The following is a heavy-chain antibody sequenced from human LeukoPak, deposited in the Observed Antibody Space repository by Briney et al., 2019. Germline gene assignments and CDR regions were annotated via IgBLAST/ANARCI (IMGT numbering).Heavy chain of an antibody. CDR3: AKYHSSSWSELES. CDR1: GFTFGDYA. Sequence: QAGGSLSLSCAAYGFTFGDYAMHWVRQAPGKGLEWVSLITWDGDNTYYADSVKGRFTISRDNSKNSLYLQMNSLRAEDSAFYYCAKYHSSSWSELESWGQGTLVTVSS. D-gene: IGHD6-13*01. V-gene: IGHV3-43D*03. CDR2: ITWDGDNT. J-gene: IGHJ5*02.